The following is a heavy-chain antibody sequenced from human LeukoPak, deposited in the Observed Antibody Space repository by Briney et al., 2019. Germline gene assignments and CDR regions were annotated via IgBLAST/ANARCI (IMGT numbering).Heavy chain of an antibody. CDR3: ARDRSSGWYGGNWFDP. J-gene: IGHJ5*02. Sequence: ASVKVSCKASGYTFTSYGISWVRQAPGQGLEWMGWISAYNGNTNYAQKLQGRVTMTTDTSTSTAYMELSSLRSEDTAVYYCARDRSSGWYGGNWFDPWGQGTLVTVSS. CDR1: GYTFTSYG. D-gene: IGHD6-19*01. CDR2: ISAYNGNT. V-gene: IGHV1-18*01.